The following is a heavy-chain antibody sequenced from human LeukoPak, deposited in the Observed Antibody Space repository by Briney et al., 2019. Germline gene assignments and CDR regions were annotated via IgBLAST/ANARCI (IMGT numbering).Heavy chain of an antibody. V-gene: IGHV3-53*01. Sequence: PGGFLRLSCAASGFTVSSNYMTWGRQAPGKGLEWVSVIYSDGTTYYADSVEGRFTISRDNSKSTLYLQMNSLRAEDTAVYYCARDLTAAAGGYWGQATLAAVSS. CDR1: GFTVSSNY. CDR2: IYSDGTT. CDR3: ARDLTAAAGGY. J-gene: IGHJ1*01. D-gene: IGHD6-13*01.